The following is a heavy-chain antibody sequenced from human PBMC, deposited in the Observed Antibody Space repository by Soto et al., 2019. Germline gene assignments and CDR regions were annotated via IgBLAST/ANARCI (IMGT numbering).Heavy chain of an antibody. CDR1: GFTFSSYS. Sequence: EVQLVESGGGLVKPGESLRLSCVASGFTFSSYSVNWVRQAPGMGLEWVSSISSANAYIYYADSVKGRFTISRDNAKNSLFLQMSSLRAEDTAIYYCARVGGGGSGSYFDSWGQGTLVTVSS. CDR3: ARVGGGGSGSYFDS. CDR2: ISSANAYI. D-gene: IGHD1-26*01. V-gene: IGHV3-21*01. J-gene: IGHJ4*02.